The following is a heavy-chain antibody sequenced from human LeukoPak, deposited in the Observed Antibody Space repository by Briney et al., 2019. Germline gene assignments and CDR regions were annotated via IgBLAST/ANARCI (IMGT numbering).Heavy chain of an antibody. CDR2: VNRDGSET. J-gene: IGHJ6*02. CDR1: GLTVSNHW. Sequence: GGSLRLSCVASGLTVSNHWMSWVRQVPGRGPEWVANVNRDGSETYYLDSVKGRFTISKDNAKNSLYLQMNSLRAEDTALYHCARNNGMDVWGQGTTVIVSS. V-gene: IGHV3-7*03. CDR3: ARNNGMDV.